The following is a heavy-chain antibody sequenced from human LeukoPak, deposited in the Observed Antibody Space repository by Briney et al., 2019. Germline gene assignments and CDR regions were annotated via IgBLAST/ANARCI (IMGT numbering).Heavy chain of an antibody. V-gene: IGHV1-18*01. CDR3: ARDGDGYTNGNFDY. Sequence: ASVKVSCKASGYTFTSYGISWVRQAPGQGLERMGWISAYNGNTNYAQKLQGRVTLTTDTSTGTDTSTNTAYMELRSLRSDDTAVYYCARDGDGYTNGNFDYWGQGTLVTVSS. CDR2: ISAYNGNT. J-gene: IGHJ4*02. D-gene: IGHD5-24*01. CDR1: GYTFTSYG.